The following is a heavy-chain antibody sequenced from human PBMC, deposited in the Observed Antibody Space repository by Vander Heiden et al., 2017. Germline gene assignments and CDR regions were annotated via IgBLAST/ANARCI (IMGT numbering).Heavy chain of an antibody. V-gene: IGHV3-11*01. Sequence: QVQLVESGGGLVKPGGSLRRSCAASRFTFSYYYMRWIRQAPGKGLEWVSYISSSGTTVDYADSVKGRFTISRDNAEKSLYLQMNSLRAEDTAVYYCARAISFGTFFDYWGQGTLVTVSS. D-gene: IGHD3-10*01. CDR3: ARAISFGTFFDY. J-gene: IGHJ4*02. CDR1: RFTFSYYY. CDR2: ISSSGTTV.